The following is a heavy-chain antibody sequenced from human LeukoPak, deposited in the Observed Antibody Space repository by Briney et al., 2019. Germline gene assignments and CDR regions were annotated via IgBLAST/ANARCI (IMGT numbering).Heavy chain of an antibody. CDR2: IYHSGST. J-gene: IGHJ4*02. Sequence: PSETLSLTCAVSGGSISSGGYSWSWIRQPPGKGLEWIGYIYHSGSTYYNPSLKSRVTISVDRSKNQFSLKLSSVTAADTAVYYCARGGQVYYDSSGQIFDYWGQGTLVTVSS. D-gene: IGHD3-22*01. V-gene: IGHV4-30-2*01. CDR3: ARGGQVYYDSSGQIFDY. CDR1: GGSISSGGYS.